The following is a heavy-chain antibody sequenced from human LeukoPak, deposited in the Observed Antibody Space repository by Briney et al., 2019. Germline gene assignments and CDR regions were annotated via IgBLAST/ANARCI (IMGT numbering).Heavy chain of an antibody. CDR1: GCTFTSYW. J-gene: IGHJ4*02. V-gene: IGHV3-7*04. CDR2: IKQDGSEK. Sequence: QPGGSLRLSCAASGCTFTSYWMSWVRQAPGKGLEWVANIKQDGSEKYYVDSVKGRFTISRDNTKNSLYLQMNSLRAEDTAVYYCARDQYYYDSSGYYYYFDYWGQGTLVTVSP. CDR3: ARDQYYYDSSGYYYYFDY. D-gene: IGHD3-22*01.